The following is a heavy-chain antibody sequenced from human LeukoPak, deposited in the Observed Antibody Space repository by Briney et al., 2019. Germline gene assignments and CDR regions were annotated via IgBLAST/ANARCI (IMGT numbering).Heavy chain of an antibody. V-gene: IGHV4-30-4*01. D-gene: IGHD3-10*01. CDR3: ARAYGSGSYDPPGY. CDR2: IYYSGST. CDR1: GGSISSGDYY. J-gene: IGHJ4*02. Sequence: SETLSLTCTVSGGSISSGDYYWSWIRQPPGKGPEWIGYIYYSGSTYYNPSLKSRVTISVDTSKNQFSLKLSSVTAADTAVYYCARAYGSGSYDPPGYWGQGTLVTVSS.